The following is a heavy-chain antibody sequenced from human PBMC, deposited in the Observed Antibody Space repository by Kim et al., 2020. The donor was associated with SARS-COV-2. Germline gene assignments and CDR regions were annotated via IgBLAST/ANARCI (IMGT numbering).Heavy chain of an antibody. J-gene: IGHJ6*02. Sequence: QSAASAKGRFTNSRDEAKNSLYLQMNSLKSDDTAVYYGVRGHNGMDLWGQGTAVTVSS. CDR3: VRGHNGMDL. V-gene: IGHV3-72*01.